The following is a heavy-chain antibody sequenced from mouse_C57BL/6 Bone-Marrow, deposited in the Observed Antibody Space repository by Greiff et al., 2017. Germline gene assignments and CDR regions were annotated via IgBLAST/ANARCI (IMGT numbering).Heavy chain of an antibody. D-gene: IGHD3-2*02. J-gene: IGHJ3*01. CDR2: INPSSGYT. Sequence: QVQLKESGAELAKPGASVTLSCKASGYTFPSYWMHWVKQRPGQGLEWIGYINPSSGYTKYNQKFKDKATLTTDKSSSTAYMQLSSLTYEDSAVYYCARDSSGYVDWGQGTLVTVSA. CDR3: ARDSSGYVD. CDR1: GYTFPSYW. V-gene: IGHV1-7*01.